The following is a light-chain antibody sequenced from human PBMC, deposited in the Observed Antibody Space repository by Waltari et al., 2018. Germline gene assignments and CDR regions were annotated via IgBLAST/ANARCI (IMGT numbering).Light chain of an antibody. J-gene: IGKJ4*01. CDR2: DAS. V-gene: IGKV3-15*01. Sequence: EVVMTPSPATLSVSAGERATLSCRASQSVMNNLTWYQHKPCQAPRLLIYDASTTAAGIPARFSGSGSGTEFTLTISSVQSEDFAVYYCQQYDNWPPVTFGGGTKLDIK. CDR3: QQYDNWPPVT. CDR1: QSVMNN.